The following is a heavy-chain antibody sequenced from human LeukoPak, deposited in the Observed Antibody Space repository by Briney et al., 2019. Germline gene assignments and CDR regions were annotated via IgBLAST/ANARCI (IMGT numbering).Heavy chain of an antibody. CDR3: VRVGRSAYLDY. J-gene: IGHJ4*02. CDR1: GFTFSDHH. D-gene: IGHD3-22*01. V-gene: IGHV3-72*01. CDR2: IRNKANSYTT. Sequence: GGSLRLSCAASGFTFSDHHMDWVRQAPGKGLEWVGRIRNKANSYTTEYAASVKGRFTISRDDSRNSLFLQMNSLETEDTAVYYCVRVGRSAYLDYWGQGTLVTVSS.